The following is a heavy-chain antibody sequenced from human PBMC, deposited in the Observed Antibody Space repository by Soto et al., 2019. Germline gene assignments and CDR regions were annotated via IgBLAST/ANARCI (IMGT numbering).Heavy chain of an antibody. J-gene: IGHJ6*02. CDR2: ISVYNGNT. Sequence: ASVKVSCKASGYTFTSYGISWVRQAPGQGLEWMGWISVYNGNTNYAQKLQGRVTMATDTSTTTAYMELRSLRSDDTAVYYCISTNCHGYYGMDVWGQGTTVTVSS. CDR3: ISTNCHGYYGMDV. CDR1: GYTFTSYG. V-gene: IGHV1-18*01. D-gene: IGHD2-2*01.